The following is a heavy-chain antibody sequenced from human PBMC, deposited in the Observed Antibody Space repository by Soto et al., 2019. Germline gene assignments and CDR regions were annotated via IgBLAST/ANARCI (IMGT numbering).Heavy chain of an antibody. CDR2: ISGSGDTA. CDR1: GFPFSAYV. V-gene: IGHV3-23*01. CDR3: AKARFDSRGTFFRVGFYDV. D-gene: IGHD3-22*01. J-gene: IGHJ4*02. Sequence: EVQLLESGGDLVQPGGSLRLSCAASGFPFSAYVMTWVRRAPGRGLEWISVISGSGDTAYYAESVKGRFTISRDNSRNTLYLKMNNLTVEDTAVYSCAKARFDSRGTFFRVGFYDVWGRGTLVTVST.